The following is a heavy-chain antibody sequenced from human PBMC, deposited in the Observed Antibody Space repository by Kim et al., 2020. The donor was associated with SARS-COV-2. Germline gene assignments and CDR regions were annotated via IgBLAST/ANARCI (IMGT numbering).Heavy chain of an antibody. V-gene: IGHV3-30*18. D-gene: IGHD6-13*01. CDR2: ISYDGSNK. Sequence: GGSLRLSCAASGFTFSSYGMHWVRQAPGKGLEWVAVISYDGSNKYYADSVKGRFTISRDNSKNTLYLQMNSLRAEDTAVHYCAKGHSISWFYHYYGMDVWGQGTTVTVSS. J-gene: IGHJ6*02. CDR1: GFTFSSYG. CDR3: AKGHSISWFYHYYGMDV.